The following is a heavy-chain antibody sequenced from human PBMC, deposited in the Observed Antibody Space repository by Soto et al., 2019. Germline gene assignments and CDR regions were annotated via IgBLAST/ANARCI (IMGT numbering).Heavy chain of an antibody. CDR3: AIYYYYPSSRLDGFPD. CDR1: GYTFTCYG. Sequence: GGAVKVSCKASGYTFTCYGISWVRKAPGQGREGMVWLSAYNGNTNYAQKLQGRVTMTTDTSTSTAYMQLRSLRSYETAVYYCAIYYYYPSSRLDGFPDWGQGPLVTVSS. J-gene: IGHJ1*01. CDR2: LSAYNGNT. V-gene: IGHV1-18*01. D-gene: IGHD3-22*01.